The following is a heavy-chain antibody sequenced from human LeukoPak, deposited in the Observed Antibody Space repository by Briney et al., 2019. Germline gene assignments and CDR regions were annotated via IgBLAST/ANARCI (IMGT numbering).Heavy chain of an antibody. Sequence: LTGGSLRLSCVASGFTFGKYWMSWVRQAPGKGLEWVANIKLDGSEKNYVDSVKGRVTISVDTSKNQFSLKLSSVTAADTAVYYCARAEMATSPDYWGQGTLVTVSS. J-gene: IGHJ4*02. CDR1: GFTFGKYW. V-gene: IGHV3-7*03. CDR2: IKLDGSEK. CDR3: ARAEMATSPDY. D-gene: IGHD5-24*01.